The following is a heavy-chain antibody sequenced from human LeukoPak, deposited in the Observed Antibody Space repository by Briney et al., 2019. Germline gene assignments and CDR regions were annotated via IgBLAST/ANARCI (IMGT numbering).Heavy chain of an antibody. CDR3: ARDEYGSGSYYKTFDY. CDR1: GYTFISYD. CDR2: MNPNSGYA. D-gene: IGHD3-10*01. V-gene: IGHV1-8*01. Sequence: ASVKVSCKASGYTFISYDINWVRQATGQGLEWMGWMNPNSGYAGYTRKFQGRVTMTRNASISTAYMELSRLRSEDTAVYYCARDEYGSGSYYKTFDYWGQGTLVTVSS. J-gene: IGHJ4*02.